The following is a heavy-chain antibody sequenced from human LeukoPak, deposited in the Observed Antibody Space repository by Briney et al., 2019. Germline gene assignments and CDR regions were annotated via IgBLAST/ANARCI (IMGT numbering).Heavy chain of an antibody. D-gene: IGHD2-21*01. CDR2: IPYDGSNR. CDR3: ARDTSHNYYYYMDV. V-gene: IGHV3-30*04. Sequence: PGRSLRLSCAASGFTFSTYDMNWVRQAPGKGLEGVAVIPYDGSNRYYADSVKGRFTISRDNSKHTLYLQMNSLRAEDTAGSYCARDTSHNYYYYMDVWGKGTTVTVSS. CDR1: GFTFSTYD. J-gene: IGHJ6*03.